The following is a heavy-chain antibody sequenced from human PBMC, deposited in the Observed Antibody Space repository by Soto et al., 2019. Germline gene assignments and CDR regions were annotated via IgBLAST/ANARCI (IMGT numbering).Heavy chain of an antibody. V-gene: IGHV4-59*13. CDR2: MYYSGST. D-gene: IGHD2-15*01. CDR3: ARGTVLVVAANKYTDAFDF. CDR1: GGSISSYY. J-gene: IGHJ3*01. Sequence: SETLSLTCTVSGGSISSYYWNWIRQSPGKGLEWIGYMYYSGSTKYNPSLKSRVTISLDMSKNQFSLNLRSVTAADTAVYYCARGTVLVVAANKYTDAFDFWGQGTMVTVSS.